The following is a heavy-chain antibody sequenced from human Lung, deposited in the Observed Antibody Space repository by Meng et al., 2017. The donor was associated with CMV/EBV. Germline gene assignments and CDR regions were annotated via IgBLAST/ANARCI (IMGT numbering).Heavy chain of an antibody. D-gene: IGHD2-2*01. V-gene: IGHV3-48*03. CDR2: ISHTGNTI. CDR3: SREKRFCSGTSCSHGMDA. CDR1: GFTFSSYE. J-gene: IGHJ6*02. Sequence: GESLKISCAASGFTFSSYEMNWVRQAPGKGLEWVSYISHTGNTIYYADSVKGRFTISRDHSENSLYLQMNSLRAEDTAIYYCSREKRFCSGTSCSHGMDAWGQGTTVTVSS.